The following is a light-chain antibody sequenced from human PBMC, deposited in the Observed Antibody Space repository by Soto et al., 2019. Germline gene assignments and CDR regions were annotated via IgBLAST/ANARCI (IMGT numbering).Light chain of an antibody. J-gene: IGKJ1*01. CDR3: HQYGGAPRT. Sequence: EIVLTQSPGTLSLSPGERATLSCRASQSVGSGYLAWYQQKPGQAPRLLIYGTSSRATGIPDRFSGGGSGTDFTLTISRLEPEDFAVYYCHQYGGAPRTFGQGTEVEIK. V-gene: IGKV3-20*01. CDR2: GTS. CDR1: QSVGSGY.